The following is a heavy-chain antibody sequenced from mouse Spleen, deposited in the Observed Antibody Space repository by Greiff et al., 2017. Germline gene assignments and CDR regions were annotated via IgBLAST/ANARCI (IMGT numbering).Heavy chain of an antibody. D-gene: IGHD1-2*01. Sequence: VQGVESGAELARPGASVKLSCKASGYTFTSYGISWVKQRTGQGLEWIGEIYPRSGNTYYNEKFKGKATLTADKSSSTAYMELRSLTSEDSAVYFCAREGGSATNAMDYWGQGTSVTVSS. V-gene: IGHV1-81*01. CDR1: GYTFTSYG. J-gene: IGHJ4*01. CDR2: IYPRSGNT. CDR3: AREGGSATNAMDY.